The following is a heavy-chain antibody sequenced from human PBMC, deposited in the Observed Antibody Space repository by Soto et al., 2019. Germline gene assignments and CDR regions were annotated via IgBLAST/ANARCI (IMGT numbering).Heavy chain of an antibody. D-gene: IGHD3-3*01. V-gene: IGHV3-30*18. J-gene: IGHJ4*02. CDR3: AKEPRGGTLLEWFDY. Sequence: QVQLVESGGGVVQPGRSLRLSCAASGFTFSSYGMHWVRQAPGKGLEWVAGISYDGSNKYYADSVKGRFTISRDNSKYTLYLQMNSLRAEDTAVSYCAKEPRGGTLLEWFDYWGQGTLVTVSS. CDR1: GFTFSSYG. CDR2: ISYDGSNK.